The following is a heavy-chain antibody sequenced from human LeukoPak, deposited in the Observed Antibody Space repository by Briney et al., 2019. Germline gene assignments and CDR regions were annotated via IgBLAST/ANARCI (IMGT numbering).Heavy chain of an antibody. V-gene: IGHV4-31*03. CDR3: ARGNDYSNYGLSPYFDY. Sequence: SQTLSLTCTVSGGSISSGGHYWSWIRQHPGKGLEWIGYIYYSGSTYYNPSLKSRVTISVDTSKNQFSLKLSSVTAADTAVYYCARGNDYSNYGLSPYFDYWGQGTLVTVSS. CDR2: IYYSGST. J-gene: IGHJ4*02. CDR1: GGSISSGGHY. D-gene: IGHD4-11*01.